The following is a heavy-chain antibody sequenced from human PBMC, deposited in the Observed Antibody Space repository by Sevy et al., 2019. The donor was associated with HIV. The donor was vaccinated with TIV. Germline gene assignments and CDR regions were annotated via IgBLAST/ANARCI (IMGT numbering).Heavy chain of an antibody. V-gene: IGHV3-30*02. D-gene: IGHD2-21*01. CDR2: IQYDGSNK. J-gene: IGHJ4*02. CDR1: GFSFSSYG. Sequence: GGSLRLSCAASGFSFSSYGMHWVRQAPGKGLEWMSYIQYDGSNKDYADFVKGRFTISRDNSKNTLYLQMNSLGVEDTAVFYCVKEGGGEGGDHWGQGTLVTVSS. CDR3: VKEGGGEGGDH.